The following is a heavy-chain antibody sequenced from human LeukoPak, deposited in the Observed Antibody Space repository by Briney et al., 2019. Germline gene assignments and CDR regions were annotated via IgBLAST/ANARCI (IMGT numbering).Heavy chain of an antibody. J-gene: IGHJ4*02. D-gene: IGHD4-17*01. CDR1: GFTFSSYS. V-gene: IGHV3-48*01. CDR2: ISSSSSTI. Sequence: GGSLRLSCAASGFTFSSYSMNWVRQAPGEGLEWVSYISSSSSTIYYADSVKGRFTISRDNSKNTLYLQMNSLRAEDTAVYYCARVGDYGDYVFDYWGQGTLVTVSS. CDR3: ARVGDYGDYVFDY.